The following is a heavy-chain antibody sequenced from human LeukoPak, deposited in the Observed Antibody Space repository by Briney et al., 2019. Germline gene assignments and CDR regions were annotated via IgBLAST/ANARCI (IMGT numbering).Heavy chain of an antibody. J-gene: IGHJ4*02. V-gene: IGHV3-20*04. CDR2: IIWSGGST. CDR3: ARDDYGSGSWNDY. Sequence: GGTLRLSCAASGFTFDDYGMSWVRQAPGKGLEWVSGIIWSGGSTGYADSVKGRFTISRDNAKNSLYLQMNSLRAEDTALYYCARDDYGSGSWNDYWGQGTLVTVSS. D-gene: IGHD3-10*01. CDR1: GFTFDDYG.